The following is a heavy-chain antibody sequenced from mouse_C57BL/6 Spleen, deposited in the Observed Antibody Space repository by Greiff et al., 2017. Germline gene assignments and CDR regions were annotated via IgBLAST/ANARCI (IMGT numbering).Heavy chain of an antibody. CDR3: AREGASMDY. J-gene: IGHJ4*01. CDR1: GYTFTSYW. Sequence: QVQLQQPGAELVKPGASVKMSCKASGYTFTSYWITWVKQRPGQGLEWIGDIYPGSGSTNYNEKFKSKATLTVDTSSSTDYMQLSSRTSEDSAVYYCAREGASMDYWGQGTSVTVSS. V-gene: IGHV1-55*01. CDR2: IYPGSGST.